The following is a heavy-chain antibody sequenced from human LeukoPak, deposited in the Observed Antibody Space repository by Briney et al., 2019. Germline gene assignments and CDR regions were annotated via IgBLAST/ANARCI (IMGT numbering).Heavy chain of an antibody. D-gene: IGHD2-15*01. CDR3: ARERGRLLDY. Sequence: SSETLSLTCTVSGASISSGGYFWSWIRQHPGRGLEWIGYMHNSGNADYNPSLKSRVSISVDTSKNQISLKVNSVTAADTAVYYCARERGRLLDYWGQGTLVTVSS. J-gene: IGHJ4*02. V-gene: IGHV4-31*03. CDR2: MHNSGNA. CDR1: GASISSGGYF.